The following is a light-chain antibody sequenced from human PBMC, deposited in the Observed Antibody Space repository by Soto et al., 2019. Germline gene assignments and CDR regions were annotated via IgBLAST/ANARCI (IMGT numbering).Light chain of an antibody. Sequence: SYELTQPPSVSVAPGKTARITCGGNNIGSKSVHWYQQKLGQAPVLVIYYDSDRPSGIPERFSGSNSGNTATLTISRVEAGDEADYYCQVWDSSSDHRGVFGTGTKVTVL. V-gene: IGLV3-21*04. CDR2: YDS. CDR3: QVWDSSSDHRGV. J-gene: IGLJ1*01. CDR1: NIGSKS.